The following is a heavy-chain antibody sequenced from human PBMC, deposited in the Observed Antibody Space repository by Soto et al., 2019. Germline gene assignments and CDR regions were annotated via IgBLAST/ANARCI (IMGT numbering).Heavy chain of an antibody. Sequence: EVQLVESGGGLVKPGGSLRLSCAASGFTFTSYTMNWVRQAPGKGLEWVSSISAISSYIYYVDSVKGRFTISRDNAKNSLYLQMNSLRAEDTAVYYCARDEGYSSSPFDYWGQGTLVTVSS. CDR3: ARDEGYSSSPFDY. CDR1: GFTFTSYT. J-gene: IGHJ4*02. D-gene: IGHD6-6*01. CDR2: ISAISSYI. V-gene: IGHV3-21*01.